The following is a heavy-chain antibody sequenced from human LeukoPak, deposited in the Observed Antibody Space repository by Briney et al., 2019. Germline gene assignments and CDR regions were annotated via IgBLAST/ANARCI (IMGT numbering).Heavy chain of an antibody. CDR1: GDSVSSNSAA. V-gene: IGHV6-1*01. Sequence: SQTLSLTCAISGDSVSSNSAAWNWIRQSPSRGLEWLGRTYYRSKWYYDYAVAVKSRISINPDTSKNQFSLKLSSVTAADTAVYYCASTRRRTFTAPDAFDIWGQGTMVTVSS. CDR3: ASTRRRTFTAPDAFDI. D-gene: IGHD5-18*01. CDR2: TYYRSKWYY. J-gene: IGHJ3*02.